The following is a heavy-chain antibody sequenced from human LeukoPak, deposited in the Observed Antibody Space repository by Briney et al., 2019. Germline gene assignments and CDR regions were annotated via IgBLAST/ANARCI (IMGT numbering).Heavy chain of an antibody. Sequence: GASVKVSCKASGYTFTGYYIHCVRQAPGQGLEWMGWINPNSGGTNYAQKFQGRVTLTRDTSINTAYMELNKLRSDDTAVYYCARGPEYDDFWSGFPKYYFDHWGQGTLVTVSS. D-gene: IGHD3-3*01. CDR3: ARGPEYDDFWSGFPKYYFDH. V-gene: IGHV1-2*02. CDR2: INPNSGGT. J-gene: IGHJ4*02. CDR1: GYTFTGYY.